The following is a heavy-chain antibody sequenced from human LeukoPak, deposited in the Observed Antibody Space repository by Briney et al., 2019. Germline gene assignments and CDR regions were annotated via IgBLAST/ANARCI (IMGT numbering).Heavy chain of an antibody. CDR3: ARDEEKAAGSL. Sequence: ASVKVSCKPSGGTFGSYAISWVRQAPGQGLEWVGGIIPLFGAPLYAQKFQGRVTITADERTSTVYMGLSSLRSDDTAVYYCARDEEKAAGSLWGQGTPVIVSS. D-gene: IGHD6-13*01. CDR1: GGTFGSYA. CDR2: IIPLFGAP. V-gene: IGHV1-69*01. J-gene: IGHJ4*02.